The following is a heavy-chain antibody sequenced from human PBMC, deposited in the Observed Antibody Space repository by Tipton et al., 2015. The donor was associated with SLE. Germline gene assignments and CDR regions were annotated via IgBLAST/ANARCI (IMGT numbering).Heavy chain of an antibody. J-gene: IGHJ4*02. CDR2: IYHSGTT. CDR3: ARGSGDWDY. CDR1: GYSISSGYY. Sequence: TLSLTCAVSGYSISSGYYWGWVRQPPGKGLDWLATIYHSGTTDYNPSLENRVTISVDTSNNYFSLTLTSVTAADTGVYYCARGSGDWDYWGQGTLVTVSS. D-gene: IGHD2-21*01. V-gene: IGHV4-38-2*01.